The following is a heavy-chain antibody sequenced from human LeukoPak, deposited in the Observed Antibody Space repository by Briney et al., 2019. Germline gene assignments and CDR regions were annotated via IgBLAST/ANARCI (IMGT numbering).Heavy chain of an antibody. CDR3: ARQSDGYYYDSSGHQGWFDP. CDR2: IYYSGST. J-gene: IGHJ5*02. CDR1: GGYISSSSYY. Sequence: PSETLSLTCTVSGGYISSSSYYWGWIRQPPGKGLEWIGSIYYSGSTYYNPSLKSRVTISVDTSKNQFSLKLSSVAAAGTAVYYCARQSDGYYYDSSGHQGWFDPWGQGTLVTVSS. D-gene: IGHD3-22*01. V-gene: IGHV4-39*01.